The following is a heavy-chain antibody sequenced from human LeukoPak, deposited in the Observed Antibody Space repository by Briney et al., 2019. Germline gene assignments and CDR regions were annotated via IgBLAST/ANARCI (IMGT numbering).Heavy chain of an antibody. D-gene: IGHD2-15*01. CDR2: ISGSGGST. Sequence: PGGSLRLSCAASGFTFSSYAMSWVRQAPGKGLEWVSAISGSGGSTYYADSVKGRFTISRDNSKNTLYLQMNSLRAGDTAVYYCAKKMDCSGGSCYPYYGMDVWGQGTTVTVSS. CDR1: GFTFSSYA. CDR3: AKKMDCSGGSCYPYYGMDV. V-gene: IGHV3-23*01. J-gene: IGHJ6*02.